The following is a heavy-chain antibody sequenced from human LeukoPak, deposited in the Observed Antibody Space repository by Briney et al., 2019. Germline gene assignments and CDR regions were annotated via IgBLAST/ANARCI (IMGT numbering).Heavy chain of an antibody. CDR3: ARGGYRSPRDAFDI. CDR1: GYTFTGYY. J-gene: IGHJ3*02. V-gene: IGHV1-2*02. D-gene: IGHD6-25*01. Sequence: ASVKVSCKASGYTFTGYYMHWVRQARGQGLEWMGWINPNSGGTNYAQKFQGRVTMTRDTSTSTVYMELSSLRSEDTAVYYCARGGYRSPRDAFDIWGQGTMVTVSS. CDR2: INPNSGGT.